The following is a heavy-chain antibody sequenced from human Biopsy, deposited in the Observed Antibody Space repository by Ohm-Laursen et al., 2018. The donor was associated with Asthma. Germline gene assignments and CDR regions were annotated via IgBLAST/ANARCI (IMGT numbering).Heavy chain of an antibody. V-gene: IGHV3-23*01. CDR3: AKDWSWNYVYAFDI. CDR1: GFTFSSYA. Sequence: SLRLSCAASGFTFSSYAMSWVRQAPGKGLEWVSLITDSGGSTYYADSVKGRFTISRDNSKNTLYLQMNSLRAEDTAVYYCAKDWSWNYVYAFDIWGQGTMVTVSS. CDR2: ITDSGGST. J-gene: IGHJ3*02. D-gene: IGHD1-7*01.